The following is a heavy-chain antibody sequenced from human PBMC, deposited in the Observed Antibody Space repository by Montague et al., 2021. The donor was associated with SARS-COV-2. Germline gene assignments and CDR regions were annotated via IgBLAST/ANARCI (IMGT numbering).Heavy chain of an antibody. CDR3: ARGQTYDILTGYDDWYFDL. D-gene: IGHD3-9*01. CDR2: VLYDGTDK. J-gene: IGHJ2*01. Sequence: SLRLSFAASGFIFSHDAMHWVRQAPGKGLEWVALVLYDGTDKYYADSVKGRFTISGDNSKNTLYLQMNGLRAEDTALYYCARGQTYDILTGYDDWYFDLWGRGTLVTVSS. CDR1: GFIFSHDA. V-gene: IGHV3-33*01.